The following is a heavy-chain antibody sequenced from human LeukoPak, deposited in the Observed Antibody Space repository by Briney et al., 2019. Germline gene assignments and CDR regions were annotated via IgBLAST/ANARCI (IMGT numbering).Heavy chain of an antibody. J-gene: IGHJ6*03. CDR1: GGSISSYY. CDR3: ARSSGYCSGGSCYWNHYYYYYMDV. CDR2: IYYSGST. Sequence: SETLSLTCTVSGGSISSYYWSWIRQPPGKGLEWIGYIYYSGSTNYNPSLKSRVTISVDTPKNQFSLKLSSVTAADTAVYYCARSSGYCSGGSCYWNHYYYYYMDVWGKGTTVTISS. V-gene: IGHV4-59*01. D-gene: IGHD2-15*01.